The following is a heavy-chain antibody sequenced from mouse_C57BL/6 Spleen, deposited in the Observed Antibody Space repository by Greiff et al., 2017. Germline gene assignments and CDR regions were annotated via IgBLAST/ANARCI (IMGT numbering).Heavy chain of an antibody. J-gene: IGHJ4*01. CDR3: AREEGIYDGYFYYAMDY. Sequence: VQLQQPGTELVKPGASVKLSCKASGYTFTSYWMHWVKQRPGQGLEWIGNINPSNGGTNYNEKFKSKATLTVDKSSSTAYMQLSSLTSEDSAVYYCAREEGIYDGYFYYAMDYWGQGTSVTVSS. D-gene: IGHD2-3*01. V-gene: IGHV1-53*01. CDR1: GYTFTSYW. CDR2: INPSNGGT.